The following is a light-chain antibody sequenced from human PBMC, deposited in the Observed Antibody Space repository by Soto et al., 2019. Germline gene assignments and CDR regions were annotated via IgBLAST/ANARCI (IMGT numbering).Light chain of an antibody. J-gene: IGKJ4*01. CDR2: GAS. CDR1: QSLSSRY. V-gene: IGKV3-20*01. Sequence: EIVLTQSPGTLSLSPGDRATLSCRASQSLSSRYLAWYRQKPGQAPRLLIYGASNRATGIPDRFSGGGSGTDFTLTISRLEPDDFAVYYCQQYSSSPPTFGGGTKVEIK. CDR3: QQYSSSPPT.